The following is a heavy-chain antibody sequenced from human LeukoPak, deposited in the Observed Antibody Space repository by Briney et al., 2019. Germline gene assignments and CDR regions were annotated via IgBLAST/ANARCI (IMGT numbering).Heavy chain of an antibody. Sequence: SETLSLTCTVSGGSISSYYWGWIRQPPGKGLEWIGFIYYSGSTNYNPSLKSRVTISIDTSKNQFSLNLSSVTAADTAVYYCARADIVATSAGGLSLDPWGQGTLVTVSS. CDR1: GGSISSYY. D-gene: IGHD5-12*01. CDR2: IYYSGST. CDR3: ARADIVATSAGGLSLDP. J-gene: IGHJ5*02. V-gene: IGHV4-59*01.